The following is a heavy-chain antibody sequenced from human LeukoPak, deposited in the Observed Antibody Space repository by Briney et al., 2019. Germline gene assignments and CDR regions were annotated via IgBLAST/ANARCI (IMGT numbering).Heavy chain of an antibody. CDR2: ISYDGGYE. CDR1: GFTFNIYA. D-gene: IGHD2-15*01. Sequence: GGSLRLSCAASGFTFNIYAMHWVRQAPGKGLEWVSVISYDGGYEYFADSVKGRFTISRDNSKNTLYLQMNSLRAEDTAVYYCAKEGVRYCSGGSCPYNFDYWGQGTLATVSS. V-gene: IGHV3-30*04. J-gene: IGHJ4*02. CDR3: AKEGVRYCSGGSCPYNFDY.